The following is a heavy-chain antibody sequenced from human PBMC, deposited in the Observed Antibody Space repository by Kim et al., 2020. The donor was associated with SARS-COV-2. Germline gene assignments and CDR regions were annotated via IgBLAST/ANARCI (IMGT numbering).Heavy chain of an antibody. D-gene: IGHD6-13*01. Sequence: NYGQKFQGRVTITADESTSTAYMELSSLRSEDTAVYYCATWLAAAGTFDYWGQGTLVTVSS. CDR3: ATWLAAAGTFDY. J-gene: IGHJ4*02. V-gene: IGHV1-69*01.